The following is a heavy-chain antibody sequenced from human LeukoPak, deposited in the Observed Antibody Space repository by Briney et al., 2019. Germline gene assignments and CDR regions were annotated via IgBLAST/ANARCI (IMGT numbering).Heavy chain of an antibody. CDR1: GGSSSSYY. CDR2: IYYSGST. J-gene: IGHJ4*02. V-gene: IGHV4-59*01. D-gene: IGHD4-17*01. Sequence: SETLSLTCTVSGGSSSSYYWSWIRQPPGKGLEWIGYIYYSGSTNYNPSLKSRVTISVDTSKNQFSLKLSSVTAADTAVYYCASSDYGDFTDYWGQGTLVTVSS. CDR3: ASSDYGDFTDY.